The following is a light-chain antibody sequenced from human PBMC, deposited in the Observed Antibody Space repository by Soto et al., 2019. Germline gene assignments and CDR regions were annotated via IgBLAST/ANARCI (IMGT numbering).Light chain of an antibody. CDR2: DAS. J-gene: IGKJ1*01. V-gene: IGKV3-20*01. CDR3: QQYGGSPRT. CDR1: QSISNNY. Sequence: EIVLTQSPGTLCLSPGESATLSCRASQSISNNYLAWYQQTPGQAPRFLIYDASNRAAGIPDRFSGSGSGTDFTLTISRLEPEDFGVYHCQQYGGSPRTFGQGTKVDIK.